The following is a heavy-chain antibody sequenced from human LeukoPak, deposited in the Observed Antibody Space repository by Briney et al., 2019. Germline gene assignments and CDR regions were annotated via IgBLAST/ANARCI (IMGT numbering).Heavy chain of an antibody. V-gene: IGHV3-23*01. CDR1: GFTFSSYA. CDR2: ISGSGGST. D-gene: IGHD3-22*01. CDR3: ELRIGGHYYDSSGSRVDY. J-gene: IGHJ4*02. Sequence: GGSLRLSCAASGFTFSSYAMSLVRQAPGKGLEWVSAISGSGGSTYYADSVKGRFTISRDNSKNTLYLQMNSLRAEDTAVYYCELRIGGHYYDSSGSRVDYWGQGTLVTVSS.